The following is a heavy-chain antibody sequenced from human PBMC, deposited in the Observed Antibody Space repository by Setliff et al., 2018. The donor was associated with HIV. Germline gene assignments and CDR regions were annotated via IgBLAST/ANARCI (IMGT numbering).Heavy chain of an antibody. V-gene: IGHV3-7*03. CDR1: GFTFSRYW. Sequence: GGSLRLSCTGSGFTFSRYWMTWGRQAPGKGLEWVANIDQDGSEKYYVDSVKGRFSISRDNGKYLVYLQMNSLGAEDTAVYYCARDTAFSTTWTPSTWGPGTLVTVSS. D-gene: IGHD2-2*01. J-gene: IGHJ5*02. CDR2: IDQDGSEK. CDR3: ARDTAFSTTWTPST.